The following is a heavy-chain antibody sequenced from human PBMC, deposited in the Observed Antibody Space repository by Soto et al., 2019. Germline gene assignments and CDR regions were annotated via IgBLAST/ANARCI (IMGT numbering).Heavy chain of an antibody. CDR3: ARLRRYCSGGSCSRWFDP. CDR2: IDPSDSYT. D-gene: IGHD2-15*01. J-gene: IGHJ5*02. CDR1: GYSFTSYW. Sequence: GESLKISCKGSGYSFTSYWISWVRQMPGKGLEWMGRIDPSDSYTNYSPSFQGHVTISADKSISTAYLQWSSLKASDTAMYYCARLRRYCSGGSCSRWFDPWGQGTLVTVSS. V-gene: IGHV5-10-1*01.